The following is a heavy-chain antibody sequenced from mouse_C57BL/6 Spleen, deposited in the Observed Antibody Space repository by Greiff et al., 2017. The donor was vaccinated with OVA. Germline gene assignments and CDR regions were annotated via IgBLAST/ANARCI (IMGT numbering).Heavy chain of an antibody. CDR1: GYSFTDYN. J-gene: IGHJ3*01. D-gene: IGHD3-2*02. CDR3: ARSLDSSGSAWFAY. CDR2: INPNYGTT. V-gene: IGHV1-39*01. Sequence: EVKLQQSGPELVKPGASVKMSCKASGYSFTDYNMNWVKQSNGKSLEWIGVINPNYGTTSYNQKFKGKATLTVDQSSSTAYMQLNSLTSEDSAVYYCARSLDSSGSAWFAYWGQGTLVTVSA.